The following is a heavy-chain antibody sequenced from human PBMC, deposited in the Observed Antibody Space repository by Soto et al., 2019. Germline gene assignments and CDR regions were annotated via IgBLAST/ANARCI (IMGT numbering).Heavy chain of an antibody. CDR1: GFSLSTSGMC. CDR2: IDWDDDK. J-gene: IGHJ6*02. CDR3: ARIVRIAAAGSYDYYYYGMDV. Sequence: SGPTLVNPTQTLTLTCTFSGFSLSTSGMCVSWIRQPPGKALEWLALIDWDDDKYYSTSLKTRLTISKDTSKNQVVLTMTNMDPVDTATYYCARIVRIAAAGSYDYYYYGMDVWGQGTTVTVSS. V-gene: IGHV2-70*01. D-gene: IGHD6-13*01.